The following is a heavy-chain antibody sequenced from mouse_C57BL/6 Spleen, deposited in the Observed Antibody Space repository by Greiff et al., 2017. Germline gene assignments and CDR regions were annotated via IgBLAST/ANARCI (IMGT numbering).Heavy chain of an antibody. J-gene: IGHJ3*01. CDR1: GFNIKDYY. D-gene: IGHD3-2*02. V-gene: IGHV14-1*01. CDR3: TTSDSSAWFAY. CDR2: IDPEDGDT. Sequence: VQLKQSGAELVRPGASVKLSCTASGFNIKDYYMHWVKQRPEQGLEWIGRIDPEDGDTAYAPKFQGKATMTADTSSNTAYLQLSSLTSEDTAVYYCTTSDSSAWFAYWGQGTLVTVSA.